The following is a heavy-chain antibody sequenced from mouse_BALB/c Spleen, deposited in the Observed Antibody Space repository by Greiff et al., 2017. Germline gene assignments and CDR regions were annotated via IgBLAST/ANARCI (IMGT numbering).Heavy chain of an antibody. CDR3: AREAYGSSCRAMDY. CDR1: GYSITSGYY. Sequence: DVKLQESGPGLVKPSQSLSLTCSVTGYSITSGYYWNWIRQFPGNKLEWRGYISYDGSNNYNPSLKNRISITRDTSKNQFFLKLNSVTTEDTATDYCAREAYGSSCRAMDYWGQGTSVTVSS. D-gene: IGHD1-1*01. CDR2: ISYDGSN. J-gene: IGHJ4*01. V-gene: IGHV3-6*02.